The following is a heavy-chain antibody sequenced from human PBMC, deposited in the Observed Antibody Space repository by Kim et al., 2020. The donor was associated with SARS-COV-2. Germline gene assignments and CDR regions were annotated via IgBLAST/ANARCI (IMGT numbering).Heavy chain of an antibody. Sequence: ASVKVSCKASGYSFNSYGITWVRQAPGLGPEWMGWISGYTGNTKYALRLQGRVTMTTDTSTSTAYMEVRSLRSDDTAVYYCATSSGAMALDNFDLWGQGTLITVSS. J-gene: IGHJ4*02. CDR1: GYSFNSYG. V-gene: IGHV1-18*01. CDR2: ISGYTGNT. D-gene: IGHD1-1*01. CDR3: ATSSGAMALDNFDL.